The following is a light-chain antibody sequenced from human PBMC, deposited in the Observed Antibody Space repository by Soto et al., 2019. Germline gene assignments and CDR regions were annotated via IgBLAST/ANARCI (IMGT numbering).Light chain of an antibody. J-gene: IGLJ2*01. CDR2: DVS. CDR3: SSYTSSSTLVV. CDR1: SSDVGGYNY. V-gene: IGLV2-14*01. Sequence: QSALTQPASVSGSPGQSITISCTGTSSDVGGYNYVSWYQQHPGKAPKLMIYDVSNRPSGVSNRFSGSKSGNTASLTISGLQAEDEVDYYCSSYTSSSTLVVFGGGTKQTVL.